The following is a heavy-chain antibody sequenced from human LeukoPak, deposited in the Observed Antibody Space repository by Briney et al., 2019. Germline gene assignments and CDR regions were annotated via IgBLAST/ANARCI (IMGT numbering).Heavy chain of an antibody. CDR2: ITGSGGST. Sequence: GGSLRLSCAASGFTFSSYAMSWVRQAPGKGLEWVSSITGSGGSTYYADSVKGRFTTSKDNSKNTLSLQMNSLRAEDTAVYYCARRGYYYDSSGYYYFDYWGQGTLVTVSS. CDR3: ARRGYYYDSSGYYYFDY. CDR1: GFTFSSYA. J-gene: IGHJ4*02. D-gene: IGHD3-22*01. V-gene: IGHV3-23*01.